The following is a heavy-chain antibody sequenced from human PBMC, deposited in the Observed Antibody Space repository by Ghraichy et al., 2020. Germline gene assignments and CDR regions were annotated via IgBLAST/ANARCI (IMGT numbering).Heavy chain of an antibody. CDR3: AKYYYDSSGYFDAFDI. V-gene: IGHV3-23*01. J-gene: IGHJ3*02. Sequence: GGSLRLSCAASGFTFSSYAMSWVRQAPGKGLEWVSAISGSGGSTYYADSVKGRFTISRDNSKNTLYLQMNSLRAEDTAVYYCAKYYYDSSGYFDAFDIWGQGTMVTVSS. CDR1: GFTFSSYA. D-gene: IGHD3-22*01. CDR2: ISGSGGST.